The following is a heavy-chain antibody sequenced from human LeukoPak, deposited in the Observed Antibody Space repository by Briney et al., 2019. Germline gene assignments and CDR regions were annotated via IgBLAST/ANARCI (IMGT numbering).Heavy chain of an antibody. Sequence: GESLKISCKGSGCSFTSYWIAWVRQMPGEGLEWMGMFYPGDSDTRYSPSFQGKATSSADKSINTAYLKWSSLKASDTAMYYCARPATSHSGWYPRYAFDMWGQGTMVTVSS. J-gene: IGHJ3*02. CDR3: ARPATSHSGWYPRYAFDM. CDR2: FYPGDSDT. D-gene: IGHD6-19*01. CDR1: GCSFTSYW. V-gene: IGHV5-51*01.